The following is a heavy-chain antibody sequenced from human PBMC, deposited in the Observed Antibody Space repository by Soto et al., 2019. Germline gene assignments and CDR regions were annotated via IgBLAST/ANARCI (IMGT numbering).Heavy chain of an antibody. CDR3: VRYPRSVGGSYRPDY. V-gene: IGHV3-74*01. D-gene: IGHD3-16*02. Sequence: GGALRISCAASGFTVSIYFSHWVRQVPEKGLVWVSRINSDGSITNYADAVKGRFTISRDNVKNTLYLQMNSLRAEDTAVYYCVRYPRSVGGSYRPDYWGQGTLVTSPQ. CDR1: GFTVSIYF. J-gene: IGHJ4*02. CDR2: INSDGSIT.